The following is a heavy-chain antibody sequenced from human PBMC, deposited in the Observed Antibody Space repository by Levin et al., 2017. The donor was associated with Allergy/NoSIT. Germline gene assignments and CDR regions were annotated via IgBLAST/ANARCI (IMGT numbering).Heavy chain of an antibody. J-gene: IGHJ4*02. D-gene: IGHD6-19*01. CDR2: IKSKTAGGTT. CDR3: TTVCSAWHWVY. Sequence: GGSLRLSCAASGFTFGNAWMNWVRQAPGKGLEWVGRIKSKTAGGTTDYAAPVKGRFTISRDDSKDTLYLQMNSLKTEDTGIYYCTTVCSAWHWVYWGQGTQVTVSS. CDR1: GFTFGNAW. V-gene: IGHV3-15*07.